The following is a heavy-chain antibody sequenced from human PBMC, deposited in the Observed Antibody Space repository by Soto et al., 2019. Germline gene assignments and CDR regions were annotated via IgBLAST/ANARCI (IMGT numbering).Heavy chain of an antibody. J-gene: IGHJ5*02. D-gene: IGHD3-3*01. Sequence: ASETLSLTCDVYGGSLSGSYWSWIRLPPGKGLEWIGEINHSGRNNYTPSLKSRVTISVDTSKNQFSLKLSSVTAAATAVYYCARGSRLYDFWSGYYATNWFDPWGQGTLVTVSS. CDR2: INHSGRN. V-gene: IGHV4-34*01. CDR3: ARGSRLYDFWSGYYATNWFDP. CDR1: GGSLSGSY.